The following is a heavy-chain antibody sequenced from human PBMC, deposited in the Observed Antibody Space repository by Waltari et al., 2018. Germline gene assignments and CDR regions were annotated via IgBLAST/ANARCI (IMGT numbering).Heavy chain of an antibody. CDR3: ARGSSYYVRFWED. J-gene: IGHJ4*02. CDR2: INFEGSEK. V-gene: IGHV3-7*03. CDR1: GFTFSSYW. D-gene: IGHD3-10*01. Sequence: EVQLVESGGGLVQPGRSLRLSCAASGFTFSSYWMTWVRQAPGKGLEWLANINFEGSEKYYLDALRWRFTISRDNARNSLYLQMDSLIADDAGVYYCARGSSYYVRFWEDWGQGTLVTVSS.